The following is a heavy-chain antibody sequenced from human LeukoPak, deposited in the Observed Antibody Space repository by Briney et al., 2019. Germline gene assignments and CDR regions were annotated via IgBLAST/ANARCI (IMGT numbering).Heavy chain of an antibody. CDR3: ARADNNWNYVAY. Sequence: PGGSLRLSCAASGFTFSNYWMMWVRQAPGKGLEWVANIKLDGSEEYYVDSVKGRFTISRDNAKNSLYLQMNSLRAEDTAVYYCARADNNWNYVAYWGQGTLVTVSS. CDR2: IKLDGSEE. V-gene: IGHV3-7*01. J-gene: IGHJ4*02. D-gene: IGHD1-20*01. CDR1: GFTFSNYW.